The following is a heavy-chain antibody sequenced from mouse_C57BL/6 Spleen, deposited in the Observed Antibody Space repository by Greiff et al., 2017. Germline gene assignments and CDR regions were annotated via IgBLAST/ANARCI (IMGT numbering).Heavy chain of an antibody. V-gene: IGHV1-80*01. Sequence: VQLQQSGAELVKPGASVKISCKASGYAFSSYWMNWVKQRPGTGLEWIGQIYPGDGDTNYNGKFKGKATLTADKSSSTAYMQLSSLTSEDSAVYFCARRGSGSDHFDYWGQGTTLTVSS. CDR1: GYAFSSYW. CDR2: IYPGDGDT. J-gene: IGHJ2*01. D-gene: IGHD3-2*02. CDR3: ARRGSGSDHFDY.